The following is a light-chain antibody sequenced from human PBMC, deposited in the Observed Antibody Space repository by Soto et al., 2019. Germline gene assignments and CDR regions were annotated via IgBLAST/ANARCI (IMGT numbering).Light chain of an antibody. CDR2: DAS. CDR3: QVRTNWSIA. J-gene: IGKJ5*01. V-gene: IGKV3-11*01. Sequence: EFVLTQSPATLSLSPGERATLSCRASQSVSSYLAWYQQKPGQAPRLLIYDASNRATGIPARFSGTGSGTDFTLTINNLEPEDFAVYYCQVRTNWSIAFGRGTRQE. CDR1: QSVSSY.